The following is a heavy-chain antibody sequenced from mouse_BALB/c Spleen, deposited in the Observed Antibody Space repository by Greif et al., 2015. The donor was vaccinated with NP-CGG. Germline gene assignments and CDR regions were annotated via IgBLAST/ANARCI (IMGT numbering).Heavy chain of an antibody. CDR3: ARWGDSDY. J-gene: IGHJ2*01. CDR1: GFTFSSFG. Sequence: EVMLVESGGGLVQPGGSRKLSCAASGFTFSSFGMHWVRQAPEKGLEWVAYISSGSCTIYYADTVKGRFTISRDNPKNTLFLQMTSLRSEDTAMYYCARWGDSDYWGQGTTLTVSS. V-gene: IGHV5-17*02. D-gene: IGHD2-13*01. CDR2: ISSGSCTI.